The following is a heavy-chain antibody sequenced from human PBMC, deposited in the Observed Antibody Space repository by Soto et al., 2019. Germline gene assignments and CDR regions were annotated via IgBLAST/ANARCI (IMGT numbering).Heavy chain of an antibody. Sequence: GGSLRLSCAASGFTVSSYSMNWVRQAPGKGLEWVSSISSSSSYIYYADSAKGRFTISRDNAKNSLYLQMTSLRAEDTAVYYCARDLGIAAAGTANWGQGTLVTVSS. V-gene: IGHV3-21*01. D-gene: IGHD6-13*01. CDR2: ISSSSSYI. CDR1: GFTVSSYS. J-gene: IGHJ4*02. CDR3: ARDLGIAAAGTAN.